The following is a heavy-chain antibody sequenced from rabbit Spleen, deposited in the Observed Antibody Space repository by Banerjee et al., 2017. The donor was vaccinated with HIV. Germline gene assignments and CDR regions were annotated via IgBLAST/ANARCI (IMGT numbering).Heavy chain of an antibody. CDR1: GFSFSAGYY. D-gene: IGHD2-1*01. V-gene: IGHV1S40*01. CDR3: ARGVYDDYDTYYLDL. Sequence: QSLEESGGDLVKPGASLTLTCTASGFSFSAGYYISWVRQAPGKGLEWIGCIGTGSGSTYYASWAKGRFTISKTSSTTVTLQMTSLTAADTATYFCARGVYDDYDTYYLDLWGPGTLV. J-gene: IGHJ4*01. CDR2: IGTGSGST.